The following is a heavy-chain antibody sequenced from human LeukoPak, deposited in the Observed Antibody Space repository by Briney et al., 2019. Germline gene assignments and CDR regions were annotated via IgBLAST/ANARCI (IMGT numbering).Heavy chain of an antibody. CDR2: ISGSGGST. CDR3: ARDYDILTCYHRPPYGMDV. D-gene: IGHD3-9*01. J-gene: IGHJ6*02. Sequence: GGSLRLSCAASGFTFSSYAMHWVRQAPGKGLEWVSAISGSGGSTYYADSVKGRFTISRTNSKNTLYLQMNSLRTENTAVYYCARDYDILTCYHRPPYGMDVWGQGTTVTVS. CDR1: GFTFSSYA. V-gene: IGHV3-23*01.